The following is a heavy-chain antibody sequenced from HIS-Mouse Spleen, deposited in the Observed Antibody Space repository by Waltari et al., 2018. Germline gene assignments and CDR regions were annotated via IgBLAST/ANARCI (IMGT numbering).Heavy chain of an antibody. V-gene: IGHV4-34*01. D-gene: IGHD7-27*01. CDR1: GGSFSGYY. J-gene: IGHJ2*01. CDR2: INHSGST. Sequence: QVQLQQWGAGLLKPSETLSLTCAVYGGSFSGYYWSWIRQPPGKGLEWIGEINHSGSTNCNPSLKSRVTISVDTSKNQFSLKLSSVTAADTAVYYCARVRTGDPSYWYFDLWGRGTLVTVSS. CDR3: ARVRTGDPSYWYFDL.